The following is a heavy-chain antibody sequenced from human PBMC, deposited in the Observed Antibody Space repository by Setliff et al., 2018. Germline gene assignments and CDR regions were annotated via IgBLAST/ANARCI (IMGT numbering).Heavy chain of an antibody. Sequence: ASVKVSCKASGYSFTSYAMDWVRQAPAQGLEWMGWINTNTGNPTYAQGFTGRFVFSLDTSVSTAYLQISSLKAEDTAVYYCAKSPPGYYDSSGWHQRNYYMDVWGKGTTVTSP. CDR1: GYSFTSYA. V-gene: IGHV7-4-1*02. D-gene: IGHD3-22*01. J-gene: IGHJ6*03. CDR3: AKSPPGYYDSSGWHQRNYYMDV. CDR2: INTNTGNP.